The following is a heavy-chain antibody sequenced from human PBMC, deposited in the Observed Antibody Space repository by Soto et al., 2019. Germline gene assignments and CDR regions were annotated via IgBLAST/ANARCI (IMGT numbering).Heavy chain of an antibody. CDR1: GFTFSSYG. J-gene: IGHJ4*02. CDR2: IWYDGSNK. Sequence: QVQLVESGGGVVQPGRSLRLSCAASGFTFSSYGMHWVRQAPGKGLEWVAVIWYDGSNKYYADSVKGRFTISRDNSKNTLYLQMNSLRAEDTAVYNCASDDYGDYGAPENWGQGTLVTVSS. CDR3: ASDDYGDYGAPEN. D-gene: IGHD4-17*01. V-gene: IGHV3-33*01.